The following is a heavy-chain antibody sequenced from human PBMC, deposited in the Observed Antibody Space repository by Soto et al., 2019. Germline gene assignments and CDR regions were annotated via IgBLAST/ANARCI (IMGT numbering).Heavy chain of an antibody. CDR1: GYTFTCWG. CDR2: INAGNGNT. J-gene: IGHJ3*02. CDR3: ARTTLNYDFWSGHDAFDI. V-gene: IGHV1-3*01. Sequence: ASVRVSCRASGYTFTCWGMHWVRQAPGQRLEWMGWINAGNGNTKYSQKFQGRVTITRDTSASTAYMELSSLRSEDTAVYYCARTTLNYDFWSGHDAFDIWGQGTMVTVSS. D-gene: IGHD3-3*01.